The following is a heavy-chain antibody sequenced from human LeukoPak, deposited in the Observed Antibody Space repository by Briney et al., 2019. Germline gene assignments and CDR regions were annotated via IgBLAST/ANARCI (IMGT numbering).Heavy chain of an antibody. Sequence: PGGSLRLSCAASGFTFSSYWMSWVRQAPGKGLEWVANIKQDGNEKHYVDSVKGRFTISRDNAKNSLYLQMNSLRAEDTAVYYCARESPPYSSSSGLDYWGQGTLVTVSS. D-gene: IGHD6-6*01. V-gene: IGHV3-7*01. CDR3: ARESPPYSSSSGLDY. CDR2: IKQDGNEK. J-gene: IGHJ4*02. CDR1: GFTFSSYW.